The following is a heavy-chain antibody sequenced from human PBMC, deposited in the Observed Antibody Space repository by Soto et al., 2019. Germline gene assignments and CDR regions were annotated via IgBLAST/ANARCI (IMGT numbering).Heavy chain of an antibody. CDR3: AFGNLSYYFDF. CDR2: IWYDGSDK. J-gene: IGHJ4*02. D-gene: IGHD3-16*01. Sequence: PGGSLRLSCAASGSTFSGFGMHWVRQAPGKGLEWVAIIWYDGSDKYYADSVKGRFTISRDNSKNTLYLQMNSLRAEDTAVYHCAFGNLSYYFDFWGQGTPVTVSS. V-gene: IGHV3-33*01. CDR1: GSTFSGFG.